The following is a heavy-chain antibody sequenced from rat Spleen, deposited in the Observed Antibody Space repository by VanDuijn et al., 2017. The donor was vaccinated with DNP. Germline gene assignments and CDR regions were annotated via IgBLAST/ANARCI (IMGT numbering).Heavy chain of an antibody. V-gene: IGHV5-7*01. J-gene: IGHJ2*01. CDR2: LSYDGSST. CDR3: ARPDY. CDR1: GFTFSDYY. Sequence: EVQLVESGGGLVQPGRSLRLSCAASGFTFSDYYMAWVRQAPKKGLEWVATLSYDGSSTYYRDSVKGRFTISRDNAKNTLYLQMDSLRSEDTATYYCARPDYWGQGVMVTVSS.